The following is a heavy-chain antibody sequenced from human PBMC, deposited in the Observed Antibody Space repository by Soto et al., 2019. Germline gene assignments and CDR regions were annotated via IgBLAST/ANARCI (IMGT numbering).Heavy chain of an antibody. CDR1: GFTFSSYG. D-gene: IGHD3-10*01. J-gene: IGHJ6*02. V-gene: IGHV3-33*01. Sequence: QVQLVESGGGVVQPGRSLRLSCAASGFTFSSYGMHWVRQAPGKGLEWVVVIWYDGSNKYYADSVKGRFTISRDNSKNTLYLQMNSLRAEDTAVYYCATLWGYYGSGSYYNYYGMDVWGQGTTVTVSS. CDR3: ATLWGYYGSGSYYNYYGMDV. CDR2: IWYDGSNK.